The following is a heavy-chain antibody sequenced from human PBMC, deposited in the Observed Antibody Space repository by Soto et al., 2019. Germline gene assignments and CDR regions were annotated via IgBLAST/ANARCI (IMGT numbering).Heavy chain of an antibody. J-gene: IGHJ5*02. V-gene: IGHV3-23*01. D-gene: IGHD6-13*01. CDR1: GFTFSSYA. Sequence: GGSLRLSCAASGFTFSSYAMSWVRQAPGKGLEWVSAISGSGGSTYYADSVKGRFTISRDNSKNTLYLQMNSLRAEDTAVYYCAKLQQPALIIRLYNWFDPWGQGTLVTVSS. CDR3: AKLQQPALIIRLYNWFDP. CDR2: ISGSGGST.